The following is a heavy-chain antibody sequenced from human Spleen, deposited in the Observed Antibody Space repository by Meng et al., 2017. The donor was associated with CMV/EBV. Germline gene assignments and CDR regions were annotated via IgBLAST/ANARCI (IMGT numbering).Heavy chain of an antibody. CDR3: ARRGSRHVTLFQILTGYDY. CDR1: ISGNH. CDR2: INHSGST. D-gene: IGHD3-9*01. J-gene: IGHJ4*02. Sequence: ISGNHWTWIRQPPGKGLECMGEINHSGSTNYHPSLKSRVTISVDMSKNQFSLRLSSVTAADTAVYYCARRGSRHVTLFQILTGYDYWGQGALVTVSS. V-gene: IGHV4-34*01.